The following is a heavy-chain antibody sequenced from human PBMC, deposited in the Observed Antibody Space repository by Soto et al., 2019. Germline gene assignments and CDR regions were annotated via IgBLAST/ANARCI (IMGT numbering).Heavy chain of an antibody. CDR1: GFTFSSYA. CDR2: ISYDGSNK. V-gene: IGHV3-30-3*01. Sequence: PGGSLRLSCAASGFTFSSYAMHWVRQAPGKGLEWVAVISYDGSNKYYADSVKGRFTTSRDTSENTLYLEMNSLRVDDTAEYYCARGYSYHRGLYGMDVWGQGTRVTVSS. CDR3: ARGYSYHRGLYGMDV. D-gene: IGHD5-18*01. J-gene: IGHJ6*02.